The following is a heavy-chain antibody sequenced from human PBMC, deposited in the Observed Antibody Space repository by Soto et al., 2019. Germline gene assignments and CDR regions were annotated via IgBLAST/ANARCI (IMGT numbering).Heavy chain of an antibody. Sequence: ASVKVSCKASGYTITSYGISWVRQAPGKGIERIGWISAYNGNTNYAQKLQGRVTMTTDTSTSTAYMELRSLRSDDTAVYFCARDSPYGDYVRRFDYWGQGTLVTVSS. D-gene: IGHD4-17*01. CDR2: ISAYNGNT. CDR3: ARDSPYGDYVRRFDY. CDR1: GYTITSYG. J-gene: IGHJ4*02. V-gene: IGHV1-18*01.